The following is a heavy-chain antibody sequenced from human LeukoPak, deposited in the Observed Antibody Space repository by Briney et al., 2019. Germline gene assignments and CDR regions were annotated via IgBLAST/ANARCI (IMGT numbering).Heavy chain of an antibody. CDR2: INQGGSET. CDR1: GFTFRTYW. CDR3: ARLIGDRTIYDY. D-gene: IGHD6-6*01. V-gene: IGHV3-7*01. J-gene: IGHJ4*02. Sequence: GGSLRLSCAASGFTFRTYWMSWVRQAPGKGLEWVASINQGGSETYYVEYVKGRFTISRDNAMNSFFLQMNSLRAEDTAVYYCARLIGDRTIYDYWGQGTLATVSS.